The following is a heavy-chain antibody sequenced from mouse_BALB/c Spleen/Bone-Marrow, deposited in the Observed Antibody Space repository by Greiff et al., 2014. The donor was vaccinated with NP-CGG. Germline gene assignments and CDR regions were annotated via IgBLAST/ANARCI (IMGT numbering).Heavy chain of an antibody. CDR1: GISITTGDYR. D-gene: IGHD2-1*01. J-gene: IGHJ2*01. CDR2: IYYSGTI. CDR3: ARYGNYFDY. V-gene: IGHV3-5*02. Sequence: DVQLQESGPGLVKPSQTVSLTCTVTGISITTGDYRWSWIRQFPGNKLEWIGYIYYSGTITYNPSLTSRTTITRDTSKNQFFLEMNSLTAEVTATYYCARYGNYFDYWGQGTTLTVSS.